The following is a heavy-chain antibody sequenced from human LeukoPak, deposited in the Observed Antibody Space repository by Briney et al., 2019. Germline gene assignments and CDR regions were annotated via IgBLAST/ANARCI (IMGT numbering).Heavy chain of an antibody. V-gene: IGHV3-7*01. CDR1: GFTFTKYW. D-gene: IGHD1-14*01. Sequence: GGSLRLSCAASGFTFTKYWMTWVRQAPGKGLEWVGNIKQDGSDKNYMDPVKGRFTISRDNTKNSVYLQMSSLRAEDTAVYYCAREVWGPEYWGQGTLVTVSS. CDR2: IKQDGSDK. CDR3: AREVWGPEY. J-gene: IGHJ4*02.